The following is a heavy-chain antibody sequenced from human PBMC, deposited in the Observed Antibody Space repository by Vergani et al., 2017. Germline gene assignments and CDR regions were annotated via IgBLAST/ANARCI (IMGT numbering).Heavy chain of an antibody. J-gene: IGHJ4*02. Sequence: EVQLVESGGGLVNPGGCLTLSCVASGFSLSTYTFNWVRQAPGGGLEWVSSLKKNNYYIYYADSVKGLFTISRDNAKNSLFLQMSSLKVEDTGVYYCAREMSNEGFDYWGQGTRVTVS. CDR3: AREMSNEGFDY. D-gene: IGHD4-11*01. CDR1: GFSLSTYT. V-gene: IGHV3-21*01. CDR2: LKKNNYYI.